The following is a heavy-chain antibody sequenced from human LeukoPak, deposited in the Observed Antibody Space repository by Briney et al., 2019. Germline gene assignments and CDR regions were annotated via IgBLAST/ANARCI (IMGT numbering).Heavy chain of an antibody. J-gene: IGHJ4*02. CDR3: AKGALAAAGPIDY. D-gene: IGHD6-13*01. CDR1: GFTFSSYW. CDR2: IKQDGSEK. V-gene: IGHV3-7*01. Sequence: PGGSLRLSCAASGFTFSSYWMSWVRQAPGKGLEWVANIKQDGSEKYYVDSVKGRFTISRDNSKNTLYLQMNSLRAEDTAVYYCAKGALAAAGPIDYWGQGTLVTVSS.